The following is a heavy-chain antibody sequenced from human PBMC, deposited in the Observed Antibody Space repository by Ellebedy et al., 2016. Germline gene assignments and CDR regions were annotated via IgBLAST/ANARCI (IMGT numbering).Heavy chain of an antibody. CDR3: AKTSGWGYGEN. CDR1: GYTFTTFC. J-gene: IGHJ4*02. Sequence: ASLKVSCXASGYTFTTFCITWVRQVPGQGLEWMGFVNTFSGNTKFAQKFQGRVSMTTDSSTHTAYMDLRSLRSDDTAMYYCAKTSGWGYGENWGQGTLVTVSS. CDR2: VNTFSGNT. V-gene: IGHV1-18*04. D-gene: IGHD3-10*01.